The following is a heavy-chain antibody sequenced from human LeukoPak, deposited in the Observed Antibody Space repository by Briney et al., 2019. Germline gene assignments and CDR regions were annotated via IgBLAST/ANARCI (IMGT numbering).Heavy chain of an antibody. Sequence: SETLSLTCIVSGGSINNHYWSWIRQPAGKGLEWIGRIYTSGSTNYNPSLKSRVTMSVDTSKNQFSLKLSSVTAADTAVYYCAGSYSSGYSQADYWGQGTLVTVSS. D-gene: IGHD3-22*01. V-gene: IGHV4-4*07. CDR2: IYTSGST. CDR3: AGSYSSGYSQADY. J-gene: IGHJ4*02. CDR1: GGSINNHY.